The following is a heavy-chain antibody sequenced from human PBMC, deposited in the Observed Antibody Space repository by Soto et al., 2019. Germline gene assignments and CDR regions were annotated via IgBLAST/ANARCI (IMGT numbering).Heavy chain of an antibody. D-gene: IGHD5-18*01. V-gene: IGHV3-21*01. J-gene: IGHJ4*01. CDR2: ISSSSSYI. Sequence: GGSLRLSCAASGFTFSSYSMNWVRQAPGKGLEWVSSISSSSSYIYYADSVKGRFTISRDNAKNSLYLQMNSLRAEDTALYYCATLDTARVETAGYWGHGTLVTVSS. CDR1: GFTFSSYS. CDR3: ATLDTARVETAGY.